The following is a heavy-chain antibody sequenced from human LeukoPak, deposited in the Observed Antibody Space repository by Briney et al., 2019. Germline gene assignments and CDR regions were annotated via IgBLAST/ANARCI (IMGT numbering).Heavy chain of an antibody. V-gene: IGHV3-64*01. Sequence: GGSLRLSCAASGFTFSSYAMHWVRQAPGKGLEYVSAISSNGGSTYYANSVKGRFTISRDNSKNTLYLQMGSLRAEDMAVYYCARGPIEGGSYGFYDYWGQGTLVTVSS. J-gene: IGHJ4*02. CDR2: ISSNGGST. CDR1: GFTFSSYA. D-gene: IGHD1-26*01. CDR3: ARGPIEGGSYGFYDY.